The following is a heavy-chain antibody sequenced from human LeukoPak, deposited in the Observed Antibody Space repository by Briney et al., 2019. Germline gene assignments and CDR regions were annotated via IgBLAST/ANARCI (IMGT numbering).Heavy chain of an antibody. CDR3: ARAEYGSGWYGTIDY. Sequence: ASVKVSCKASGYTFTNYAIHWVRQAPGQRLEGVGWINAGNGNTKYSQEFQDRVTITRDTSASTAYMELSSLRSEDMAVYYCARAEYGSGWYGTIDYWGQGTLVTVSS. CDR2: INAGNGNT. V-gene: IGHV1-3*03. D-gene: IGHD6-19*01. J-gene: IGHJ4*02. CDR1: GYTFTNYA.